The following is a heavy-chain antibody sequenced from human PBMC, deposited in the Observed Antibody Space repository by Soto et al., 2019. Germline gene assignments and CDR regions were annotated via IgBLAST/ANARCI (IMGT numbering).Heavy chain of an antibody. V-gene: IGHV4-34*01. J-gene: IGHJ6*02. D-gene: IGHD3-10*01. Sequence: SETLSLTCAVYGGSFSGYYWSWIRQPPGKGLEWIGEINHSGSTNYNPSLKSRVTISVDTSKNQFSLKLSSVTAADTAVYYCARVRKGITMVRGKIGYYYYGMDVWGQGTTVTVSS. CDR3: ARVRKGITMVRGKIGYYYYGMDV. CDR1: GGSFSGYY. CDR2: INHSGST.